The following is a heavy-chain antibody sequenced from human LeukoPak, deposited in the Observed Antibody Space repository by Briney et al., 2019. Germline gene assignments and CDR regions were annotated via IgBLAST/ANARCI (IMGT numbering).Heavy chain of an antibody. V-gene: IGHV4-30-4*08. CDR3: ARTAAIEGGYYYYYMDV. D-gene: IGHD2-2*02. Sequence: SETLSLTCTVWGGSISSGDYYWSWIRQPPGKGLEWIGYIYYSGSTYYNPSLKSRVTISVDTSKNQFSLKLSSVTAADTAVYYCARTAAIEGGYYYYYMDVWGKGTTVTVSS. CDR1: GGSISSGDYY. CDR2: IYYSGST. J-gene: IGHJ6*03.